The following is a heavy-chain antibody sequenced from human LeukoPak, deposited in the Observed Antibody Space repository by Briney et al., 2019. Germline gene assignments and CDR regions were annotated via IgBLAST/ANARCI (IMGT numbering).Heavy chain of an antibody. D-gene: IGHD6-19*01. J-gene: IGHJ4*02. CDR2: ISYDGSNK. CDR1: GFTLSSYA. Sequence: GGSLRLSCAASGFTLSSYAMSWVRQAPGKGLEWVAVISYDGSNKYYADSVKGRFTISRDNSKNTLYLQMNSLRAEDTAVYYCARVSYSSGWYEDYWGQGTLVTVSS. V-gene: IGHV3-30-3*01. CDR3: ARVSYSSGWYEDY.